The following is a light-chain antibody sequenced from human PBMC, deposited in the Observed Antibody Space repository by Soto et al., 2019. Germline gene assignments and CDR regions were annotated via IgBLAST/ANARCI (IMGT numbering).Light chain of an antibody. CDR2: RNN. J-gene: IGLJ3*02. Sequence: QAVVTQPPSASGTPGQRVTISCSGSSSNIGSNYVYWYQQLPGTAPKLLIYRNNQRPSGVPDRFSGSKSGTSVSLAISGLRSEDEVDYYCAAWDDSLSAVVFGGGTKLTVL. CDR1: SSNIGSNY. V-gene: IGLV1-47*01. CDR3: AAWDDSLSAVV.